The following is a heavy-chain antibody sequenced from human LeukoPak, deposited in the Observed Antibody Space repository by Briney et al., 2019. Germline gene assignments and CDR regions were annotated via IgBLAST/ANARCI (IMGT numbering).Heavy chain of an antibody. Sequence: GRSLRLSCAAPGFTFSSYGMHWVRQAPGKGLQWVAVISYDGSNKYYADSVKGRFTISRDNSKNTLYLQMNSLRAEDTAVYYCAKSIPEWATAFDYWGQGTLVTVSS. J-gene: IGHJ4*02. D-gene: IGHD5-12*01. V-gene: IGHV3-30*18. CDR2: ISYDGSNK. CDR3: AKSIPEWATAFDY. CDR1: GFTFSSYG.